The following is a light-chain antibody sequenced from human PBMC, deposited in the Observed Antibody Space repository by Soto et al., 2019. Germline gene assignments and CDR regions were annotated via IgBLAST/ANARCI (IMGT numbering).Light chain of an antibody. V-gene: IGLV2-23*01. CDR2: EGS. CDR3: CSYAGSNYV. CDR1: SSDVGSYNL. J-gene: IGLJ1*01. Sequence: LTQPASVSGSPGQSITISCTGTSSDVGSYNLVSWYQQHPGKAPKLMIYEGSKRPSGVSNRFSGSKSGNTASLTISGLQAEDEADYYCCSYAGSNYVFGTGTKVTVL.